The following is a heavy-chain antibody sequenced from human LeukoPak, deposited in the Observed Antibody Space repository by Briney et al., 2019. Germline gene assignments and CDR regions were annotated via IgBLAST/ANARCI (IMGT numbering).Heavy chain of an antibody. CDR1: GFTFSSFW. Sequence: GGSLRLSCAASGFTFSSFWMSWVRQAPGKGLEWVANIKQDGSEEYYVDSVKGRFTISRDNPRNTLYMQMNSLRAEDTALYYCAIMHPYYDGNGYWVQWGQGTLVTVSS. CDR2: IKQDGSEE. J-gene: IGHJ4*02. V-gene: IGHV3-7*03. D-gene: IGHD3-22*01. CDR3: AIMHPYYDGNGYWVQ.